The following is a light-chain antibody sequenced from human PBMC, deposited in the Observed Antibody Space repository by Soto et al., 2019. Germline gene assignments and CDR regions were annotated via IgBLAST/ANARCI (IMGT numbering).Light chain of an antibody. CDR1: GSDIGTYDL. Sequence: QSVLTQPASVSGSPGQSITISCTGTGSDIGTYDLVSWYQSHPDKAPQLIIFDGSKRPSGVSTRFSASKSGNTASLTISGLQAEDEADYYGCSYTGDDNFVLFGGGTQLTVL. CDR2: DGS. J-gene: IGLJ7*01. CDR3: CSYTGDDNFVL. V-gene: IGLV2-23*03.